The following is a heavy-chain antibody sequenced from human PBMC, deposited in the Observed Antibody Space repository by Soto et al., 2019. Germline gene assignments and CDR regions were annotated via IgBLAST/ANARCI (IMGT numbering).Heavy chain of an antibody. CDR1: GYTFTSYG. J-gene: IGHJ3*02. D-gene: IGHD4-17*01. V-gene: IGHV1-18*01. CDR2: ISAYNGNT. CDR3: ARWGGDDYGEAGGAFDI. Sequence: ASVKVSCKASGYTFTSYGISWVRQAPGQGLEWMGWISAYNGNTNYAQKLQGRVTMTTDTSTSTAYMELRSLRSDDTAVYYCARWGGDDYGEAGGAFDIWGQGTMVTVSS.